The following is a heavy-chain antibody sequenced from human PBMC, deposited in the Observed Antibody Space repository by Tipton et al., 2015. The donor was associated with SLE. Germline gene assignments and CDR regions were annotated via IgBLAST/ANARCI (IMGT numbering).Heavy chain of an antibody. J-gene: IGHJ1*01. Sequence: QVQLVQSGAEVKKPGSSVKVSCKSSGGTFSRFTIGWVRQAPGQGPQWMGRNIPIFDKVNYARQFQGRLTITADKSTSTAYMELNSLTLEDAAVYYCARVGGSPAYFLHWGQGTLVTVSS. CDR1: GGTFSRFT. CDR2: NIPIFDKV. V-gene: IGHV1-69*06. CDR3: ARVGGSPAYFLH.